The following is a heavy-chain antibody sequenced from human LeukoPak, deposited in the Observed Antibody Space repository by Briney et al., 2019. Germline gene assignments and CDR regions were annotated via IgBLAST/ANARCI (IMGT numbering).Heavy chain of an antibody. CDR1: GFTFSSYW. V-gene: IGHV3-74*01. J-gene: IGHJ4*02. Sequence: HSGGSLRLSCAASGFTFSSYWMHWVRQAPGKGLVWVSRINSDGSSTSYADSVKGRFTISSDNAKNTLYLQMNSLRPDDMAVYFCARGGLNHCFDDWGQGTLVTVSS. CDR3: ARGGLNHCFDD. CDR2: INSDGSST.